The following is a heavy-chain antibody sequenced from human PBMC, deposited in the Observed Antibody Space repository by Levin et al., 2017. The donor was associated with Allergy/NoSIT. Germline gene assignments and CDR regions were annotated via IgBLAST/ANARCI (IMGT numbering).Heavy chain of an antibody. V-gene: IGHV1-2*04. CDR2: INPNSGGT. CDR1: GYTFTGYY. Sequence: ASVKVSCKASGYTFTGYYMHWVRQAPGQGLEWMGWINPNSGGTNYAQKFQGWVTMTRDTSISTAYMELSRLRSDDTAVYYCARDLKASPCSGGSCYSGYYYGMDVWGQGTTVTVSS. J-gene: IGHJ6*02. CDR3: ARDLKASPCSGGSCYSGYYYGMDV. D-gene: IGHD2-15*01.